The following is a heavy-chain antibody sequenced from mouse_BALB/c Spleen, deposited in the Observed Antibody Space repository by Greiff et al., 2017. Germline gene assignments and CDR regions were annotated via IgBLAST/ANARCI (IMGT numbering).Heavy chain of an antibody. CDR3: AREKDYDAIAY. CDR2: ISNRANGYTT. Sequence: EVMLVESGGGLVQPGGSLRLSCATSGFAFTGYYMSWVRQTPGKALEWLGFISNRANGYTTEYSASVKGRFTISRDNAQSILYLQMNTLRAEDSATYYCAREKDYDAIAYWGQGTLVTVSA. D-gene: IGHD2-4*01. CDR1: GFAFTGYY. J-gene: IGHJ3*01. V-gene: IGHV7-3*02.